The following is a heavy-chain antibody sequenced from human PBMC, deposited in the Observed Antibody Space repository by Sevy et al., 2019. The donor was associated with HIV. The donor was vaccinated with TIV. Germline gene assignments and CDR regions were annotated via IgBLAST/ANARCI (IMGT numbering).Heavy chain of an antibody. CDR1: GFTFGDYA. CDR2: IRRNSYEPYGGTT. J-gene: IGHJ4*02. D-gene: IGHD2-21*02. V-gene: IGHV3-49*03. Sequence: GGSLRLSCTASGFTFGDYAMSWFRQAPGKGLEWVAFIRRNSYEPYGGTTEYAASVKGRFTISRDDSKSIAYLQMNSLKTEDTAFYYCTRALATVVTAEYYFDYWGQGTLVTVSS. CDR3: TRALATVVTAEYYFDY.